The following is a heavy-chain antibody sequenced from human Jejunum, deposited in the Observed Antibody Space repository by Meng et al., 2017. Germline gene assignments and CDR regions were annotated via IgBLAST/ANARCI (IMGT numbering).Heavy chain of an antibody. Sequence: EVGVVGSGGGLVKPGASLRLSCAASGFTFNDAWINWVRQSPGKGLEWVGTVKAKADGGTTHYAAPVKGRFTISRDESESTLYLQMNSLKTEDTALYYCTTMLAFREGVDFWGQGTLVTVSS. CDR1: GFTFNDAW. J-gene: IGHJ4*02. D-gene: IGHD3-10*02. V-gene: IGHV3-15*01. CDR3: TTMLAFREGVDF. CDR2: VKAKADGGTT.